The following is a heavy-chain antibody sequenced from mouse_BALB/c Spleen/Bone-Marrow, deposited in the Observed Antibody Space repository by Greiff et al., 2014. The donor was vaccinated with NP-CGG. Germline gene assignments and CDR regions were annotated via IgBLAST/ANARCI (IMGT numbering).Heavy chain of an antibody. Sequence: DVKLQESGGGLVQPGGSLRLSCATSGFTFTDYYMSWVRQPPGKALEWLGFIRNKANGYTTEYSASVKGRFTISRDNHQSILHLQMNTLRAEDSATYYCARDDYGRGYWGQGTTLTVSS. V-gene: IGHV7-3*02. J-gene: IGHJ2*01. CDR2: IRNKANGYTT. CDR1: GFTFTDYY. CDR3: ARDDYGRGY. D-gene: IGHD1-1*01.